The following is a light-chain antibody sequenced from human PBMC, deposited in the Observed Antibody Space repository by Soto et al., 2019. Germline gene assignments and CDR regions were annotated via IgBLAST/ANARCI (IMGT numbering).Light chain of an antibody. CDR3: QQYGSSPNT. J-gene: IGKJ3*01. CDR2: GAS. V-gene: IGKV3-20*01. CDR1: QSVTSNF. Sequence: EIVLTQSPGTLSLSRGERATLSCGASQSVTSNFLAWYQQKPGQAPRLLIYGASSRATGIPDRFSGSGSGTDFTLTISRLEPEDFAVYYCQQYGSSPNTFGPGTKVDI.